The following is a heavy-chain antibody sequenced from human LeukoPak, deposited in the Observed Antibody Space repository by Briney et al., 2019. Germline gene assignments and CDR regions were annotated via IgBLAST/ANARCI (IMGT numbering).Heavy chain of an antibody. D-gene: IGHD3-10*01. CDR2: IYYSGST. CDR3: VSDGGPRAFDI. Sequence: SETLSLTCTVSGGSISSYYWSWIRQPPGKGLEWIGYIYYSGSTNYNPSLKSRVTISVDTSKNQFSLKLSSVTAADTAVYYCVSDGGPRAFDIWGQGTMVTVSS. CDR1: GGSISSYY. V-gene: IGHV4-59*01. J-gene: IGHJ3*02.